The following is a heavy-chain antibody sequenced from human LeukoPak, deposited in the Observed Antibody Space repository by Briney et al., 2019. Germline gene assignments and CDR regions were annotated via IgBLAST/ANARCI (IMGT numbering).Heavy chain of an antibody. V-gene: IGHV4-30-4*08. J-gene: IGHJ3*02. Sequence: SQTLSLTCTVSGGSISSGDYYWSWIRQPPGKGLEWIGYIYHSGSTYYNPSLKSRVTISVDRSKNQFSLKLSSVTAADTAVYYCARGRMATILLDFADAFDIWGQGTMVTVSS. CDR1: GGSISSGDYY. CDR2: IYHSGST. CDR3: ARGRMATILLDFADAFDI. D-gene: IGHD5-24*01.